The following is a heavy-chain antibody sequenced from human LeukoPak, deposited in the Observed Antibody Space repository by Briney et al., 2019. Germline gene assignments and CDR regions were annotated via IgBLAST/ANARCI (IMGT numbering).Heavy chain of an antibody. CDR2: INQDGSGK. CDR1: GSTFSTYW. J-gene: IGHJ4*02. CDR3: ARAVTSTEGY. Sequence: GGSLRLSCAASGSTFSTYWMTWVRQAPGKGLEWVASINQDGSGKFYVDSVKGRFTISRDNAQKSLYLEMNSLRAEDTAFYYCARAVTSTEGYWGQGTLVTVSS. D-gene: IGHD4-17*01. V-gene: IGHV3-7*03.